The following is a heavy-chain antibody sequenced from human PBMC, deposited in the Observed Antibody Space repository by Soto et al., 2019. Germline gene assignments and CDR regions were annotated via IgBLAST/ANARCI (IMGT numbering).Heavy chain of an antibody. J-gene: IGHJ5*02. CDR1: GYSFVYG. CDR3: AKAGGKVSTPFDP. Sequence: QVHLVESGGGVVQPGRSLRLSCAAGYSFVYGMHWVRQAPGKGLEWVSFISYDGSNKYYADSVKGRFTVSIDNSRNTVFLEMDRLRIEDTAVYHCAKAGGKVSTPFDPWGQGTLVTVSP. V-gene: IGHV3-30*18. D-gene: IGHD2-8*01. CDR2: ISYDGSNK.